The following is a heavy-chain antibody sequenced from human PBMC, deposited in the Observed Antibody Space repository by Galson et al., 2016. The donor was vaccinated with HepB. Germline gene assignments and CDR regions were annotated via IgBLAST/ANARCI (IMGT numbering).Heavy chain of an antibody. J-gene: IGHJ4*02. Sequence: SLRLSCAASGFPFSSHTMHWVRQAPGKGLEWVAVISNDGSKKNYANSVKGQFTISRDNSKNTLYLQMISLRVVDTAAYYCARDNYGYGNFFDYWGQGTLVTVSS. CDR3: ARDNYGYGNFFDY. CDR1: GFPFSSHT. D-gene: IGHD5-18*01. V-gene: IGHV3-30-3*01. CDR2: ISNDGSKK.